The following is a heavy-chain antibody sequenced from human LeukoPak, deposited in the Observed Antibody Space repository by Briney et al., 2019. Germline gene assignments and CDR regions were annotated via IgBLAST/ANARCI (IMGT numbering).Heavy chain of an antibody. CDR1: GFIFADHA. J-gene: IGHJ4*02. Sequence: GGSLRLSCTASGFIFADHAMGWVRQAPGKGLEWVGFIRSKAYGATTEYAASVKGRFTISRDDSKSIAYLQMNSLRAEDTAVYYCARDSLGRDGYNILDFWGQGTLVTVSS. CDR3: ARDSLGRDGYNILDF. CDR2: IRSKAYGATT. D-gene: IGHD5-24*01. V-gene: IGHV3-49*04.